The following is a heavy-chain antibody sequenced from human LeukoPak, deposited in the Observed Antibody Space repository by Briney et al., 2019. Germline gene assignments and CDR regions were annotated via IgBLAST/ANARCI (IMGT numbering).Heavy chain of an antibody. CDR2: ISTDGYTT. CDR3: AKDLAFWSGYYIRYFQH. J-gene: IGHJ1*01. D-gene: IGHD3-3*01. V-gene: IGHV3-74*01. Sequence: GGSLRLSCAASGLAFSAYKMHWVRHAPRKGLVWVSRISTDGYTTDYADFVQGRFTASRDNTKNTLYLQMNSLRAEDTAVYYCAKDLAFWSGYYIRYFQHWGQGTLVTVSS. CDR1: GLAFSAYK.